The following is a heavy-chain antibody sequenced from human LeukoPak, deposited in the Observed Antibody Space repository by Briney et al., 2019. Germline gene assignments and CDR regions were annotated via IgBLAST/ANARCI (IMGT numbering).Heavy chain of an antibody. CDR3: ARAYRYGSGTYRSLAY. J-gene: IGHJ4*02. Sequence: PGGSLRLSCAASGFTFRSYSMNWVRQVPGKGLEWVSYIIDTGDTIYYADSVKGRFTISRDNARNSLYLQMNSLRVEDTAVYYCARAYRYGSGTYRSLAYWGQGTLVTVSS. CDR2: IIDTGDTI. V-gene: IGHV3-48*01. CDR1: GFTFRSYS. D-gene: IGHD3-10*01.